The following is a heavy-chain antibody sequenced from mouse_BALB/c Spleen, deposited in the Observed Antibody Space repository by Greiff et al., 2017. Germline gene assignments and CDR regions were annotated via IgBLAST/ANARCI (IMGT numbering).Heavy chain of an antibody. CDR1: GFSLTSYG. J-gene: IGHJ3*01. D-gene: IGHD2-1*01. Sequence: VKLMESGPGLVAPSQSLSITCTVSGFSLTSYGVHWVRQPPGKGLEWLGVIWSGGSTDYNAAFISRLSISKDNSKSQVFFKMNSLQANDTAIYYCARVRNYYGNPFAYWGQGTLVTVSA. CDR2: IWSGGST. V-gene: IGHV2-2*02. CDR3: ARVRNYYGNPFAY.